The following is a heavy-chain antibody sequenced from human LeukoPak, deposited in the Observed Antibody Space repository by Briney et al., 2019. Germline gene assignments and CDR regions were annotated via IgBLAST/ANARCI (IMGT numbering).Heavy chain of an antibody. V-gene: IGHV3-23*01. J-gene: IGHJ4*02. Sequence: GGSLRLSCAASGFTFSTYAMSWVRQVPGKGLEWVSSISGSGTRTYYADSVKGRLTISRDNSSNTLYLQMNSLRAEDTAAYYCAKDRGAYSSGWFVWLDYWGQGTLVTVSS. D-gene: IGHD6-19*01. CDR3: AKDRGAYSSGWFVWLDY. CDR2: ISGSGTRT. CDR1: GFTFSTYA.